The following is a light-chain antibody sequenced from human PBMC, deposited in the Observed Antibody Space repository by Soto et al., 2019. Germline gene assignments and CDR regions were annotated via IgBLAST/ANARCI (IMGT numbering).Light chain of an antibody. CDR3: SSYAGSNTYV. CDR2: EVS. CDR1: SSDVGGYNY. J-gene: IGLJ1*01. V-gene: IGLV2-8*02. Sequence: LNHPPSATRVHGQSLLIFCTGTSSDVGGYNYVSWYQQHPGKAPKLMIYEVSKRPSGVPDRFSGSKSGNTASLTVSGLQAEDEADYYCSSYAGSNTYVFATGTKVTVL.